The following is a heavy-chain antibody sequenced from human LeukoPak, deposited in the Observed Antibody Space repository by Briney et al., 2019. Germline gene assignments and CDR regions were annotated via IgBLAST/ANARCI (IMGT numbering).Heavy chain of an antibody. Sequence: GGSLRVSCAAPEFIFSGYVMSWVRQAPGKGLEWVSAISGSGADTYYADFVKGRFTISRDNFKNTLYLQMNSLRVEDTAVYYCAKRRGFYNGMDVWGTGTTVTVSS. V-gene: IGHV3-23*01. CDR1: EFIFSGYV. CDR3: AKRRGFYNGMDV. J-gene: IGHJ6*04. CDR2: ISGSGADT.